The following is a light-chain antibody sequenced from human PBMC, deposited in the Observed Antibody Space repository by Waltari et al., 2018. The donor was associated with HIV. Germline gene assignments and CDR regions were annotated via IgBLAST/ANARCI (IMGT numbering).Light chain of an antibody. J-gene: IGKJ2*03. Sequence: EIVLTQSPGPLSLSPGERATLTCRASQSVGLAWYQQKPGQAPRLLIYGASSRATGIPDRFRGSESGTDFTLTITRLEPEDFAVYYCQQYGGSPYSFGQGTKLEIK. CDR3: QQYGGSPYS. CDR1: QSVG. V-gene: IGKV3-20*01. CDR2: GAS.